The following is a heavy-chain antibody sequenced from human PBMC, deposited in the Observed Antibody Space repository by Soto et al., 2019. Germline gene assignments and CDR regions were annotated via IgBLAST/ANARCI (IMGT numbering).Heavy chain of an antibody. Sequence: QVQLVLSGAEVKKPGSSVKVSCKSSGGTFNTYAISWVRQAPGQGLEWMGGIIPIFGTANYAQKFQGRVTITADDSTSTAYMELSSLTSEDTAVYYCARDGVGAVTGVLGYWGQGTLVTVSS. CDR3: ARDGVGAVTGVLGY. D-gene: IGHD6-19*01. CDR2: IIPIFGTA. CDR1: GGTFNTYA. V-gene: IGHV1-69*01. J-gene: IGHJ4*02.